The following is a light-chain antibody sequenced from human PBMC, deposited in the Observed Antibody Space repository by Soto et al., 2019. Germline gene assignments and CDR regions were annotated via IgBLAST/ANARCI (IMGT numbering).Light chain of an antibody. Sequence: DIQMTQSPSSLSASVGDRVTITCRASQGISTYLVWYQQKPGTVPKLLIFAASTLQSGVPSRFSGSGSGTDFPLTISSLQPEDVATYYCQHYNGAPWTFGQGTKVEIK. CDR3: QHYNGAPWT. J-gene: IGKJ1*01. CDR2: AAS. V-gene: IGKV1-27*01. CDR1: QGISTY.